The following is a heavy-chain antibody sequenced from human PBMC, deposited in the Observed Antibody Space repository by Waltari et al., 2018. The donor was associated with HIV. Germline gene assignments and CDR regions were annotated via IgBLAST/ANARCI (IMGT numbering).Heavy chain of an antibody. D-gene: IGHD7-27*01. V-gene: IGHV3-30-3*01. CDR3: VRALGDY. J-gene: IGHJ4*02. CDR2: ISKDGSKK. Sequence: QVQLVDAGGGVFESGKSLRLAFAAPGFTFSNFGMHWVRQATGKGLEWVALISKDGSKKYYVDSVKGRFTISRANSKNTLYLQMNSLRPDDTAVYYCVRALGDYWGQGTLVTISS. CDR1: GFTFSNFG.